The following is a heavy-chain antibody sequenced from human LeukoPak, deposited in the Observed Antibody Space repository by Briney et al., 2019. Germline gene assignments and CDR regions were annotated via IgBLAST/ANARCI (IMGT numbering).Heavy chain of an antibody. CDR2: INHSGST. CDR1: GGSFSGYY. CDR3: AREVPAARNFDY. Sequence: KPSETLSLTCAVYGGSFSGYYWSWIRQPPGKGLEWIGEINHSGSTNYNPSLKSRVTISVDTSKNQFSLKLSSVPAADTAVYYCAREVPAARNFDYWGQGTLVTVSS. V-gene: IGHV4-34*01. J-gene: IGHJ4*02. D-gene: IGHD2-2*01.